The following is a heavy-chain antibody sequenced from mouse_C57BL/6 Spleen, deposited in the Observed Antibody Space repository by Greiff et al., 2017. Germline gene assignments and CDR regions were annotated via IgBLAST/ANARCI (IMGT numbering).Heavy chain of an antibody. CDR2: IDPDDGET. Sequence: EVQLQQSGAELVKPGASVKLSCTASGFTFKDYCMHWVKQRPEQGLEWIGRIDPDDGETKYAQNVQGKATITADTSSNTAYLQLSSLTSEDAAVYYCAPECYGSSAAWFAYWGQGTLVTVSA. CDR3: APECYGSSAAWFAY. D-gene: IGHD1-1*01. V-gene: IGHV14-2*01. J-gene: IGHJ3*01. CDR1: GFTFKDYC.